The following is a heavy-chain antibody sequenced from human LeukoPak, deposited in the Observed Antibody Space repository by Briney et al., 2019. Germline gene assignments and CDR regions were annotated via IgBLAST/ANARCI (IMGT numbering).Heavy chain of an antibody. J-gene: IGHJ5*02. CDR1: GFTFSSYW. Sequence: GGSLRLSCAASGFTFSSYWMHWVRHAPGKGLVWVSRINSDGSSTSYADSVKGRFTISRDNAKNTLYLQISSLSDEDTAVYYCARDQDGYGNWFDPWGQGTLVTVSS. CDR3: ARDQDGYGNWFDP. V-gene: IGHV3-74*01. D-gene: IGHD5-24*01. CDR2: INSDGSST.